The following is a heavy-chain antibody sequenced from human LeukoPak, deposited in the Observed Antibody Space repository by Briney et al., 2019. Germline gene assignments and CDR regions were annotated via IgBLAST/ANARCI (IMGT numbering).Heavy chain of an antibody. Sequence: GGSLRLSCVASGFTFNTYAIHWVRQAPGKGLEWVANIKQDGSEKYYVDSVKGRFTISRDNAKNSLYLQMNSLRAEDTAVYYCARDRPLYYYDSSGYQTNYYFDYWGQGTLVTVSS. CDR3: ARDRPLYYYDSSGYQTNYYFDY. CDR2: IKQDGSEK. J-gene: IGHJ4*02. D-gene: IGHD3-22*01. CDR1: GFTFNTYA. V-gene: IGHV3-7*01.